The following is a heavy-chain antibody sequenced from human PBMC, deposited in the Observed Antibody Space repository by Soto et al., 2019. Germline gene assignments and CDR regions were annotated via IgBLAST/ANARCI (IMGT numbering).Heavy chain of an antibody. CDR2: INHSGST. CDR1: GGSFSGYY. Sequence: QVQLQQWGAGLLKPSETLSLTCAVYGGSFSGYYWSWIRQPPGKGLEWIGEINHSGSTNYNPSLKSRVTISVDTSKNQFSLKLSSVTAADTAVYYCASTKGGRLWSGYYTGPPGFLDYWGQGTLVTVSS. CDR3: ASTKGGRLWSGYYTGPPGFLDY. D-gene: IGHD3-3*01. J-gene: IGHJ4*02. V-gene: IGHV4-34*01.